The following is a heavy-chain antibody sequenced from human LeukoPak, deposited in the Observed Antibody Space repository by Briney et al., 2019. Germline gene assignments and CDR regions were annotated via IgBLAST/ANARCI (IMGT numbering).Heavy chain of an antibody. V-gene: IGHV4-38-2*01. CDR2: IYHSGST. Sequence: PSETLSLTCAVSGYSISSGYYWGWIRQPPGKGLEWIGSIYHSGSTYYNPSLKSRVTISVDTSKNQFSLKLSSVTAADTAVYYCERMRDWSGYSRDYWGQGTLVTVSS. D-gene: IGHD3-3*01. J-gene: IGHJ4*02. CDR1: GYSISSGYY. CDR3: ERMRDWSGYSRDY.